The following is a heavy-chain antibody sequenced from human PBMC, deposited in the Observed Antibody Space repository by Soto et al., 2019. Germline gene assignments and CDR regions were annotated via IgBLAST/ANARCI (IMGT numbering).Heavy chain of an antibody. V-gene: IGHV4-39*01. CDR3: ARHSGHIYFDY. J-gene: IGHJ4*02. D-gene: IGHD5-12*01. Sequence: SETLSLTCTVSGGSISSSSYYWGWIRQPPGKGLEWIGSIYYSGSTYYNPSLKSRVTISVDTSKNQFSLKLSSVTAADTAVYYCARHSGHIYFDYWGQGTLVTVSS. CDR1: GGSISSSSYY. CDR2: IYYSGST.